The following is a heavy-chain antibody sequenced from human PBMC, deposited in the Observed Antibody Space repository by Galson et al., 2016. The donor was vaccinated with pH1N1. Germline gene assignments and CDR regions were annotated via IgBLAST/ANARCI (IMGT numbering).Heavy chain of an antibody. Sequence: SLRLSCAASGFTFNTYWMNCVRQAPGKGLEWVASINPDGSVQSYMDSVRGRFTISRDNARDSLYLEMVSLRAEDTAVYYCTRIHWIDNFFWGQGTLVTVPS. CDR2: INPDGSVQ. V-gene: IGHV3-7*05. J-gene: IGHJ4*02. D-gene: IGHD1-1*01. CDR3: TRIHWIDNFF. CDR1: GFTFNTYW.